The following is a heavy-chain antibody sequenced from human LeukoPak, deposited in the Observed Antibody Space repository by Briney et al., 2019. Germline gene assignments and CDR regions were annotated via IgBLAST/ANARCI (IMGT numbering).Heavy chain of an antibody. CDR3: AKDPWLAAGPAQYYYYYGMDV. CDR1: GFTFSSYW. J-gene: IGHJ6*02. D-gene: IGHD6-13*01. V-gene: IGHV3-30*18. CDR2: ISYDGSNK. Sequence: GGSLRLSCAASGFTFSSYWMHWVRQAPGKGLEWVAVISYDGSNKYYADSVKGRFTISRDNSKNTLYLQMNSLRAEDTAVYYCAKDPWLAAGPAQYYYYYGMDVWGQGTTVTVSS.